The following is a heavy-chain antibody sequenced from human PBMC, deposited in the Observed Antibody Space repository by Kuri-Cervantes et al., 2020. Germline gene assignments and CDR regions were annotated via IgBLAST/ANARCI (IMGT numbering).Heavy chain of an antibody. J-gene: IGHJ6*02. D-gene: IGHD2-15*01. CDR1: GFTFSDYY. Sequence: GESLKISCAASGFTFSDYYMSWIRQAPGKGLEWVAVISYDGSNKYYADSVKGRFIISRDKAKNSLYLQMNSLSDEDTAVYFCAREGCSGASCRNTPYYYYGMDVWGQGTTVTVSS. V-gene: IGHV3-30-3*01. CDR2: ISYDGSNK. CDR3: AREGCSGASCRNTPYYYYGMDV.